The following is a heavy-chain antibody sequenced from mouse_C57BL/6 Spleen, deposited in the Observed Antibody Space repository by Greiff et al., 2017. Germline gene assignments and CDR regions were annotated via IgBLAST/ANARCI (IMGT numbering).Heavy chain of an antibody. J-gene: IGHJ3*01. Sequence: EVKLMESGAELVRPGASVKLSCTASGFNIKDDYMHWVKQRPEQGLEWIGWIDPENGDTEYASKFQGKATITADTSSNTAYLQLSSLTSEDTAVYYCTTDGSFAYWGQGTLVTVSA. V-gene: IGHV14-4*01. CDR1: GFNIKDDY. CDR2: IDPENGDT. CDR3: TTDGSFAY. D-gene: IGHD2-3*01.